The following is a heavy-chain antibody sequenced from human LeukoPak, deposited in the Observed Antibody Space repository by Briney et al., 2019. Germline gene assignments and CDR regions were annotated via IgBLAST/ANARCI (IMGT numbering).Heavy chain of an antibody. J-gene: IGHJ6*02. CDR2: INHSGST. CDR3: AGRRSLYGMDV. Sequence: SETLSLTCAVYGGSFSGYYWSWIRQPPGKGLEWIGEINHSGSTNYNPSLKSRVTISVDTSKNQFSLKLSSVTAADTAVYYCAGRRSLYGMDVWGQGTTVTVSS. V-gene: IGHV4-34*01. CDR1: GGSFSGYY.